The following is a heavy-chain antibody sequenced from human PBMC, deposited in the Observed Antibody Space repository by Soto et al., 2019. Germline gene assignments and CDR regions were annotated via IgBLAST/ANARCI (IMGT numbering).Heavy chain of an antibody. Sequence: QVQLVQSGAEVKKPGASVKVSCKASGYTFTSYAMHWVRQAPGQSLDWMGWINAGNGSTKYSQKFQGRVTITRDTSENTAYMALSSLRSEDTAVYYCARTSLVPAVMVAWFAPWGQGTLVTVSS. CDR3: ARTSLVPAVMVAWFAP. CDR2: INAGNGST. D-gene: IGHD2-2*01. CDR1: GYTFTSYA. V-gene: IGHV1-3*01. J-gene: IGHJ5*02.